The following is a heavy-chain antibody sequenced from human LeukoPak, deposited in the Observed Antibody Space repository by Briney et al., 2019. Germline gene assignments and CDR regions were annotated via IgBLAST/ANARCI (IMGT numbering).Heavy chain of an antibody. CDR1: GFTFTSSA. Sequence: SVKVSCKAPGFTFTSSAMQWVRQARGQRLEWIGWIVVGSGNTNYAQKFQERVTITRDMSTSTAYMELRSLRSEDTAVYYCAAVLNYYGHGWFDPWGQGTLVTVSS. J-gene: IGHJ5*02. CDR2: IVVGSGNT. D-gene: IGHD3-10*01. CDR3: AAVLNYYGHGWFDP. V-gene: IGHV1-58*02.